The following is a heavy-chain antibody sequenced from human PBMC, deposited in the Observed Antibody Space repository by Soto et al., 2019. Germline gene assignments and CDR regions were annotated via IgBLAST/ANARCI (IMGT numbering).Heavy chain of an antibody. V-gene: IGHV4-31*03. D-gene: IGHD2-15*01. J-gene: IGHJ6*02. CDR2: IYYSGST. Sequence: TLSLTCTVSGGSISSGCCYWTWIRQHPGKGLEWIGYIYYSGSTYYNPSLKSRVTISVDTSKNQFSLKLSSVTAADTAVYYCARVVAAPSYYYYGMDVWGQGTTVTVSS. CDR3: ARVVAAPSYYYYGMDV. CDR1: GGSISSGCCY.